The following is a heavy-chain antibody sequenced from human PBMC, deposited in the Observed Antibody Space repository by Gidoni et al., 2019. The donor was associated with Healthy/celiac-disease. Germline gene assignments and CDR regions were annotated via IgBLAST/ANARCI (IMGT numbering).Heavy chain of an antibody. J-gene: IGHJ6*02. V-gene: IGHV3-21*01. D-gene: IGHD3-10*01. Sequence: EVQLVESGGGLVKPGGSLRLSCAASGFTFRSYSMHWVRQAPGKGLEWVSSISSSSSYIYYADSVKGRFTISRDNAKNSLYLQMNSLRAEDTAVYYCARDRVGWFGELSVPGRSYYYYGMDVWGQGTTVTVSS. CDR1: GFTFRSYS. CDR3: ARDRVGWFGELSVPGRSYYYYGMDV. CDR2: ISSSSSYI.